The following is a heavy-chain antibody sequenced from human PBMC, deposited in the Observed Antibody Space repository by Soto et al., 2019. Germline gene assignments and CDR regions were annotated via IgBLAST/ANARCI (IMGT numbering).Heavy chain of an antibody. Sequence: QVQLVQSGAEVKSPGSSVKVSCKASGGSFSSYTINWVRQAPGQGLEWMGRSIPLLDKANYAQKFQGRVTITADKSTTTAYMELSSLRSEDTAVYYCATGSPGERFDPGGQGTLVTVSS. CDR3: ATGSPGERFDP. J-gene: IGHJ5*02. D-gene: IGHD3-10*01. CDR1: GGSFSSYT. V-gene: IGHV1-69*08. CDR2: SIPLLDKA.